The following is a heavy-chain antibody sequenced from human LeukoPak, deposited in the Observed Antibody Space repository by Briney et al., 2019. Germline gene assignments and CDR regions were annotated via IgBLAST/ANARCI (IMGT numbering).Heavy chain of an antibody. CDR1: GGSISSSSYY. CDR3: ARFNSGSYQHYFDY. J-gene: IGHJ4*02. D-gene: IGHD1-26*01. Sequence: SETLSLTCTVSGGSISSSSYYWGWICQPPGKGLEWIGSIYYSGSTYYNPSLKSRVTISVDTSKNQFSLKLSPVTAADTAVYYCARFNSGSYQHYFDYWGQGTLVTVSS. CDR2: IYYSGST. V-gene: IGHV4-39*07.